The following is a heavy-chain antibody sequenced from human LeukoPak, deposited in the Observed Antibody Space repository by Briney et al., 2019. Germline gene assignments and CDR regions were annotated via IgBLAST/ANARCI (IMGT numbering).Heavy chain of an antibody. J-gene: IGHJ3*02. CDR2: IYYSGST. D-gene: IGHD3-22*01. CDR3: ARDYYYDSSHFDI. Sequence: SETLSLTCTVSGGSSSSSSYYWGWIRQPPGKGLEWIGSIYYSGSTYYNPSLKSRVTISVDTSKNQFSLKLSSVTAADTAVYYCARDYYYDSSHFDIWGQGTMVTVSS. CDR1: GGSSSSSSYY. V-gene: IGHV4-39*02.